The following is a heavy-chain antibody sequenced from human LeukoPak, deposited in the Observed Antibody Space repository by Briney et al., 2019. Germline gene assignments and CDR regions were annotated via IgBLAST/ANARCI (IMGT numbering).Heavy chain of an antibody. J-gene: IGHJ3*02. Sequence: GGSLRLSRAASGMTSSDAWMRWVRQAPGKGLWRVGRIKSKGNGGTINYAGSVKARFTISRDETKNMVYLQMNRLQTEHTAVYYCTWIRKALGGYDTWGQGTMLTVSS. D-gene: IGHD5-18*01. CDR3: TWIRKALGGYDT. CDR2: IKSKGNGGTI. CDR1: GMTSSDAW. V-gene: IGHV3-15*03.